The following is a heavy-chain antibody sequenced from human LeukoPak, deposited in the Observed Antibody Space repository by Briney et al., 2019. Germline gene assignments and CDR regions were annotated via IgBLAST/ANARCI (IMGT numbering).Heavy chain of an antibody. CDR3: ARHGSYGGAYDILTGHTGFDP. CDR1: GGSISSYY. Sequence: SETLSLTCTVSGGSISSYYWSWIRQPPGKGLGWIGYIYYSGSTNYNPSLKSRLSISVATSNNQFSLKLSSVTAAETAVYYCARHGSYGGAYDILTGHTGFDPWGQGTLVTVSS. J-gene: IGHJ5*02. V-gene: IGHV4-59*08. D-gene: IGHD3-9*01. CDR2: IYYSGST.